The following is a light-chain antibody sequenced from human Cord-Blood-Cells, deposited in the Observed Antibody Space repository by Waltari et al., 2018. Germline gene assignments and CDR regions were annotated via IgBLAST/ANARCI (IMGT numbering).Light chain of an antibody. CDR2: EVS. J-gene: IGLJ3*02. CDR1: SSDVGGYNY. Sequence: QSALTQPPSASGSPGQSVTISCTGTSSDVGGYNYVSWYQQHPGKAPKLMIYEVSKRPLGVPDRFSGSKSGNTASLTVSVLQAEDEADYYCSSYAGSNKRVFGGGTKLTVL. CDR3: SSYAGSNKRV. V-gene: IGLV2-8*01.